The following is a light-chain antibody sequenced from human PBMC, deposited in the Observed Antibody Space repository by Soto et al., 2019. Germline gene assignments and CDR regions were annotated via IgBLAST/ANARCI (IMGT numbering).Light chain of an antibody. V-gene: IGKV1-39*01. CDR1: ETIGSN. Sequence: DIQMTQSPSSLSSSVGYRFTITCRSRETIGSNLNWYLQKPWKAPTLLIYDATTLQSGFPSRFSGLGSGTDFTLTITSLQPEDSATYFCQQSYTTVYTFGLGTKVDIK. CDR3: QQSYTTVYT. J-gene: IGKJ2*01. CDR2: DAT.